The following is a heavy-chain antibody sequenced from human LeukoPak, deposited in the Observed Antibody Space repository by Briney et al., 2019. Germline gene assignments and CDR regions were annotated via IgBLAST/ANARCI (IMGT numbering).Heavy chain of an antibody. Sequence: PSETLSLTCTVSGGSISSYHWSWIRQPAGKGLEWIGRIHSSGSTNHNPSLKSRVTMSLDTSKNQFSLKLSSVTAADTAVCYCARDGLYSYGYSYFDYWGQGILVTVSS. D-gene: IGHD5-18*01. CDR1: GGSISSYH. CDR3: ARDGLYSYGYSYFDY. CDR2: IHSSGST. J-gene: IGHJ4*02. V-gene: IGHV4-4*07.